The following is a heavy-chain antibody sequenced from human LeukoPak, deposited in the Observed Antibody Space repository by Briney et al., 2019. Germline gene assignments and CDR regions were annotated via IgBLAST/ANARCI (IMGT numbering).Heavy chain of an antibody. CDR1: GFTFSNSW. Sequence: GGSLRLSCAASGFTFSNSWMSWVRQAPGKGLEWVANIKQDGSEEHYVDSVKGRFTISRDNAKNSLYLQMNSLRAGDTAVYYCAPLDRSGYFHDYWGQGTLVTVSS. V-gene: IGHV3-7*01. D-gene: IGHD3-22*01. CDR2: IKQDGSEE. J-gene: IGHJ4*02. CDR3: APLDRSGYFHDY.